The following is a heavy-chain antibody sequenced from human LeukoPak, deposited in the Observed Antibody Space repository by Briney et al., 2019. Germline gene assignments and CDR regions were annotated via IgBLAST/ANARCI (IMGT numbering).Heavy chain of an antibody. D-gene: IGHD2-2*01. V-gene: IGHV3-74*01. J-gene: IGHJ4*02. Sequence: GGSLRLSCAASGFTFNNYWMRWVRQAPGKGLVWISRINTDGSSTSYADSVRGRFTISRDNAKNTLYLQMSSLRVEDTAVYYCAFSSSLGLWWGQGTLVTVSS. CDR1: GFTFNNYW. CDR2: INTDGSST. CDR3: AFSSSLGLW.